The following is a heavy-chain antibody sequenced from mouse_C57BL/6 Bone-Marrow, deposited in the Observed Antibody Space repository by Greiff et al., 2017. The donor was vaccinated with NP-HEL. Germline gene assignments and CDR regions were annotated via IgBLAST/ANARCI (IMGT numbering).Heavy chain of an antibody. CDR2: IDPENGDP. J-gene: IGHJ4*01. V-gene: IGHV14-4*01. CDR3: TTGGSSPYAMDY. Sequence: VQLQQSGAELVRPGASVKLSCTVSGFNIKDDYMHWVKQRPEQGLEWIGWIDPENGDPEYASKFQGKATITADTSSNTAYLQLSSLTSEDTAVYYGTTGGSSPYAMDYWGQGTSVTASS. D-gene: IGHD1-1*01. CDR1: GFNIKDDY.